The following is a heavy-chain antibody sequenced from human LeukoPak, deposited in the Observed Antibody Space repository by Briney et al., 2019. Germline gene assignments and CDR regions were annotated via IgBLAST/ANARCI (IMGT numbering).Heavy chain of an antibody. CDR2: ISYNGSNK. Sequence: PGRSLRLSCAASGFTFSSYAMHWVRQAPGKGLEWVAVISYNGSNKYYADSVKGRFTISRDNSRSTFYLHMSSLRAVDTAIYYCAKDPSTFLTTGWYFDLWGRGTLVTVSS. CDR1: GFTFSSYA. J-gene: IGHJ2*01. CDR3: AKDPSTFLTTGWYFDL. V-gene: IGHV3-30*04. D-gene: IGHD4-17*01.